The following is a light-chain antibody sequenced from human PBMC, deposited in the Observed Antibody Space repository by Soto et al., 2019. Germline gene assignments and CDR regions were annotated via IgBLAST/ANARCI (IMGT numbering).Light chain of an antibody. Sequence: QSALTQPPSVSGAPGQRVTISCTGNSSNIGAGYDVHWYQQFPGTVPKLLIYGNTNRPSGVPDRFSGSKSGTSASLAITGLQAEDEADYYCQSYDNSQSGLWVFGGGTKLTVL. CDR1: SSNIGAGYD. CDR3: QSYDNSQSGLWV. CDR2: GNT. J-gene: IGLJ3*02. V-gene: IGLV1-40*01.